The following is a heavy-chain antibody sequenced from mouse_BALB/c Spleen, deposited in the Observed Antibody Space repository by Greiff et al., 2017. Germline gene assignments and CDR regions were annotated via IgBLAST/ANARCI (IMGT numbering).Heavy chain of an antibody. CDR1: GYAFSSSW. Sequence: QVQLQQSGPELVKPGASVKISCKASGYAFSSSWMNWVKQRPGQGLEWIGRIYPGDGDTNYNGKFKGKATLTADKSSSTAYMQLSSLTSVDSAVYFCARSMGGNYVRSAMDYWGQGTSVTVSS. CDR3: ARSMGGNYVRSAMDY. J-gene: IGHJ4*01. V-gene: IGHV1-82*01. CDR2: IYPGDGDT. D-gene: IGHD2-1*01.